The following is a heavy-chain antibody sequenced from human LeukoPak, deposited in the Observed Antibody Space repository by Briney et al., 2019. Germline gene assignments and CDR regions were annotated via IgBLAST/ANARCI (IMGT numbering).Heavy chain of an antibody. CDR1: GFTFSSYG. Sequence: GGSLRLSCGASGFTFSSYGMHWVRQAPGKGLEGVAVIWYGGSNKYYADSVKGRFTISRDNSKNTLYLQMNSLRAEDTAVYYCAKSRDWNSEGFDYWGQGTLVTVSS. CDR3: AKSRDWNSEGFDY. D-gene: IGHD1-7*01. V-gene: IGHV3-33*08. CDR2: IWYGGSNK. J-gene: IGHJ4*02.